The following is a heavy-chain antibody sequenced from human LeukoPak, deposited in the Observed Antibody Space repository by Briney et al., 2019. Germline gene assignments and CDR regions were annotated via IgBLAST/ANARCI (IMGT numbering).Heavy chain of an antibody. Sequence: SETLSLTCTVSGYSISSAYYWGWIRQPPGKGLEWIGSIYQSGSTYYNPSLKSRVTISVDTSKNQFSLNLSSVTAADTAVYYCARGYTSGWSPALDIWGQGTMVTVSS. V-gene: IGHV4-38-2*02. J-gene: IGHJ3*02. CDR3: ARGYTSGWSPALDI. CDR2: IYQSGST. CDR1: GYSISSAYY. D-gene: IGHD6-19*01.